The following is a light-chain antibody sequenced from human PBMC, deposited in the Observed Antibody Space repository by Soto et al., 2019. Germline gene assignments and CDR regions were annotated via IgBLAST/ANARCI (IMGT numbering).Light chain of an antibody. V-gene: IGKV3-20*01. CDR2: GAS. CDR3: QHYESSPPSYT. CDR1: QSLTSSY. Sequence: EIVLTQSPGTLSLSPGERVTLSCRASQSLTSSYLAWYQQKPGQAPSLLIYGASSRATGIPDRFSGSGSGTDFTLTIIRLEPEDFAVYYCQHYESSPPSYTFGQGTKLEIK. J-gene: IGKJ2*01.